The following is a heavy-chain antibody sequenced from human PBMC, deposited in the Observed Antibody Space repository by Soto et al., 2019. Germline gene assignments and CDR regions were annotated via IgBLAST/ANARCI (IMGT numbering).Heavy chain of an antibody. CDR2: ISGSGGST. CDR1: GFTFGDYA. J-gene: IGHJ4*02. CDR3: AKDQGSSWYEIDY. D-gene: IGHD6-13*01. Sequence: WGSLRLSCTASGFTFGDYAMSWFRQAPGKGLEWVSTISGSGGSTYYADSVKGRFTISRDNSKNTLYLQMNSLRAEDTAVYYCAKDQGSSWYEIDYWGQGTLVTVSS. V-gene: IGHV3-23*01.